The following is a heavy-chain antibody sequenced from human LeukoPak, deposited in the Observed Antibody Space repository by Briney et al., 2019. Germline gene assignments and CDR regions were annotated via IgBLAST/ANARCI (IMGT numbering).Heavy chain of an antibody. J-gene: IGHJ4*02. Sequence: GGSLRLSCAASGFTFSSYAMSWVRQAPGKGLEWVSAISGSGGSTYYADSVKGRFTISRDNSKNTLYLQMNSLRAEDTAVYYCARRRRPTYYDSSGYNDYWGQGTLVTVSS. CDR3: ARRRRPTYYDSSGYNDY. D-gene: IGHD3-22*01. V-gene: IGHV3-23*01. CDR1: GFTFSSYA. CDR2: ISGSGGST.